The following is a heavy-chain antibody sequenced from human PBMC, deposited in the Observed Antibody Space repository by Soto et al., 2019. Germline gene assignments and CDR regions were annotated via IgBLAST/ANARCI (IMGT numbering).Heavy chain of an antibody. D-gene: IGHD3-10*01. V-gene: IGHV3-23*01. Sequence: PGGSLRLSCAASGFTFKIYAMSWVRQAPGKGLEWVSDISGSGSSIYYADSVKGRFTISRDNFKNTLYLHMNSLRAEDTAVYHCARGVDINYLDLLQSPPPGSWGQGTLVTVSS. CDR1: GFTFKIYA. CDR2: ISGSGSSI. J-gene: IGHJ5*02. CDR3: ARGVDINYLDLLQSPPPGS.